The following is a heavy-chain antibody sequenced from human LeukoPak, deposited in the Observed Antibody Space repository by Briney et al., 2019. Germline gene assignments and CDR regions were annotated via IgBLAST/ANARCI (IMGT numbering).Heavy chain of an antibody. D-gene: IGHD4/OR15-4a*01. J-gene: IGHJ4*02. V-gene: IGHV3-48*01. CDR2: ISSTSSTI. CDR3: ARRAGAYSHPYDY. Sequence: GGSLRLSRAASGFTFSSYSMNWVRQAPGKGLEWVSYISSTSSTIFYADSVKGRFTISRDNSKNTLYLQMNSLRAEDTAVYYCARRAGAYSHPYDYWGQGTLVTVSS. CDR1: GFTFSSYS.